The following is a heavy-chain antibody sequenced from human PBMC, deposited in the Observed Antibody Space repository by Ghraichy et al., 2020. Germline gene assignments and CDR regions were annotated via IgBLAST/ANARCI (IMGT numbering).Heavy chain of an antibody. V-gene: IGHV4-39*07. D-gene: IGHD2/OR15-2a*01. CDR2: IYYRGSA. J-gene: IGHJ6*03. CDR1: DGSISSSSHY. Sequence: GSLRLSCTVSDGSISSSSHYWGWIRQPPRKGLEWIGHIYYRGSAFYNPSLKSRVTISVDTSKNQFSLKFSSVTAADTAVYYCARRIGPYYMYVWGKGTT. CDR3: ARRIGPYYMYV.